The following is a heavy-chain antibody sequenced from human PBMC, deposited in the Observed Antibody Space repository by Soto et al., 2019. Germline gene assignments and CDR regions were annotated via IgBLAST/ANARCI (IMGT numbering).Heavy chain of an antibody. J-gene: IGHJ4*02. CDR2: ISSSSSYT. V-gene: IGHV3-11*06. Sequence: GWSLRLSCAASGFTFSDYYMTLIRQAPVKGLEWVSYISSSSSYTNYADSVKGRFTISRDNAKNSLYLQMNSLRAEDTAVYYCARHLYCGGGSCYHFDYWGQGTPVTVSS. CDR3: ARHLYCGGGSCYHFDY. D-gene: IGHD2-15*01. CDR1: GFTFSDYY.